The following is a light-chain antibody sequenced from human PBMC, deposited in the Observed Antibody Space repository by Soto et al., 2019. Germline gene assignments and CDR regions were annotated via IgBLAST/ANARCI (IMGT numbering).Light chain of an antibody. CDR3: QQYNTLSGT. V-gene: IGKV1-5*01. Sequence: DIQRPQSHSTLSASVGDRVTITCRASQTITTWLAWYQQKPGKAPKLLIYDASTLESGVPSRFSGSGFGTEFSLTISSLQPDDFASYYCQQYNTLSGTFGQGTKVDIK. CDR2: DAS. J-gene: IGKJ1*01. CDR1: QTITTW.